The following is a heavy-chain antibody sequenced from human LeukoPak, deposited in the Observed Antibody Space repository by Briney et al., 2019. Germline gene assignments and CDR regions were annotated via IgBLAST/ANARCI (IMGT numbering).Heavy chain of an antibody. CDR3: AKDRGYEGLVRGLMDV. D-gene: IGHD3-10*01. V-gene: IGHV3-7*03. CDR1: AFIFSGHW. Sequence: GGSLRLSCQGSAFIFSGHWMNWVRQTPGKGLEWVASIKEDGSERQYVDSVKGRFSISRDNTKGSLFLQLNSLRAEDTAVYYCAKDRGYEGLVRGLMDVWGQGTTVTVSS. J-gene: IGHJ6*02. CDR2: IKEDGSER.